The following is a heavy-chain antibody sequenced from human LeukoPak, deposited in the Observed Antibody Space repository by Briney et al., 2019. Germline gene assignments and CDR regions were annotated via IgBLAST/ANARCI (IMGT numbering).Heavy chain of an antibody. D-gene: IGHD3-16*02. CDR1: RGSIRSSSYY. CDR2: IYYSGST. V-gene: IGHV4-39*01. J-gene: IGHJ4*02. CDR3: ARQIYDYVWGSYRFDY. Sequence: PSETPSLTCTLSRGSIRSSSYYWGWIRQPPVKGLEWIGSIYYSGSTYYNPSLKIRVTISVDTSKNQVSLKLSSVTASETAVYYCARQIYDYVWGSYRFDYWGQGTLVIVSS.